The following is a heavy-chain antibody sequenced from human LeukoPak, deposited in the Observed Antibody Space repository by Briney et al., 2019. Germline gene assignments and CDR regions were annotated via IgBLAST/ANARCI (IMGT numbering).Heavy chain of an antibody. CDR3: ARVSGYYDILTGYNWFDP. Sequence: SETLSLTCTVSGGSISSYYWSWIRQPPGKGLEWIGCIYYSGSTNYNPSLKSRVAISVDTSKNQFSLKLSSVTAADTAVYYCARVSGYYDILTGYNWFDPWGQGTLVTVSS. CDR2: IYYSGST. D-gene: IGHD3-9*01. V-gene: IGHV4-59*01. J-gene: IGHJ5*02. CDR1: GGSISSYY.